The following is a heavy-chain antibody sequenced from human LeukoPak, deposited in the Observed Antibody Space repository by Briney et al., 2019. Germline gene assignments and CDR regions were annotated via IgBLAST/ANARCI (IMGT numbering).Heavy chain of an antibody. D-gene: IGHD3-22*01. CDR2: IWPGDSDT. Sequence: GESLKISCKGSGYSFTSYWIGWVRQMPGTGLEWMGIIWPGDSDTRYSPSFQGQVTISADKSISTAYLQWSSLKASDTTMYYCARQRPYYYDSSGYSDAPTDYWGQGTLVTVSS. CDR1: GYSFTSYW. V-gene: IGHV5-51*01. CDR3: ARQRPYYYDSSGYSDAPTDY. J-gene: IGHJ4*02.